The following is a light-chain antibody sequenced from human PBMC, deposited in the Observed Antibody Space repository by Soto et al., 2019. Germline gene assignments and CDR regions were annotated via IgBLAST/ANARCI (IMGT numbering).Light chain of an antibody. CDR1: SSDFGSYNL. J-gene: IGLJ1*01. Sequence: QSVLTQPASVSGSPGQSITISCTGNSSDFGSYNLVSWYQQHPGKAPKLMIYEDSKRPSGVSNRFSGSKSGNTASLTISGLQAEDDADYYCCSYAGSSTYVFGTGTKVTVL. CDR3: CSYAGSSTYV. CDR2: EDS. V-gene: IGLV2-23*01.